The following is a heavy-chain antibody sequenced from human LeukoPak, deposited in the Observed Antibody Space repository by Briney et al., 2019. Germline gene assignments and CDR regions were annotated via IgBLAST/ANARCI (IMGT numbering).Heavy chain of an antibody. CDR2: IYSGGST. J-gene: IGHJ4*02. V-gene: IGHV3-53*05. CDR1: GFTVSSNY. Sequence: PGGSLRLSCAASGFTVSSNYMSWVRQAPGKGLEWVSVIYSGGSTYYADSVKGRFTISRDNSKNTLYLQMNSLGAEDTALYYCAKDIGPGVAGTFDYWGQGTLVTVSS. CDR3: AKDIGPGVAGTFDY. D-gene: IGHD6-19*01.